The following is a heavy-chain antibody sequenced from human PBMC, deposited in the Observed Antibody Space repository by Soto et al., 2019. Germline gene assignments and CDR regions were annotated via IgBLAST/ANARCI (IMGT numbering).Heavy chain of an antibody. CDR1: GFTFSAFA. J-gene: IGHJ5*02. CDR2: IWPDGNDK. Sequence: GGSLRLSCTASGFTFSAFALHLVRQAPGKGLEWVAVIWPDGNDKYYADSVKGRFTISSDSSKITLSLQMNSLSAEDTAVYYCVRGSSCSNGVRYNLGWFGPWGEGTQVTVSS. D-gene: IGHD2-8*01. V-gene: IGHV3-33*01. CDR3: VRGSSCSNGVRYNLGWFGP.